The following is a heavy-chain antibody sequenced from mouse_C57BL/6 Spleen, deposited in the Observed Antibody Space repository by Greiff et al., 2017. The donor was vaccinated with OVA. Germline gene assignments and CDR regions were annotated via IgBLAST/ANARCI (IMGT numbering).Heavy chain of an antibody. V-gene: IGHV1-52*01. Sequence: QVQLQQPGAELVRPGSSVKLSCKASGYTFTSYWMHWVKQRPIQGLEWIGNIDPSDSETHYNQKFKDKATLTVDKSSSTAYMQLSSLTSEDSAVYYCASLTAQVLDYYAMDYWGQGTSVTVSS. D-gene: IGHD3-2*02. CDR2: IDPSDSET. CDR3: ASLTAQVLDYYAMDY. J-gene: IGHJ4*01. CDR1: GYTFTSYW.